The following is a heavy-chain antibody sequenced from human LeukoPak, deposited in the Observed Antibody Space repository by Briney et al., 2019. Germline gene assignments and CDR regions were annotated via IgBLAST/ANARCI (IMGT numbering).Heavy chain of an antibody. D-gene: IGHD1-26*01. CDR3: GRDWEALSYYYSGMAV. CDR1: GFTFSSYS. CDR2: ISSSSRTI. V-gene: IGHV3-48*04. J-gene: IGHJ6*04. Sequence: GGSLRLSCAATGFTFSSYSMNWVRQAPGKGLEWVSYISSSSRTIYYADSVKGRFTVSRDNAKNSLYLQMNSLRAEDTAVYYCGRDWEALSYYYSGMAVGAKGTTAPV.